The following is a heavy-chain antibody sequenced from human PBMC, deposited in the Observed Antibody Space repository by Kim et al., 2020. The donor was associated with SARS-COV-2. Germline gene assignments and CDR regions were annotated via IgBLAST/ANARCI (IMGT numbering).Heavy chain of an antibody. CDR2: T. J-gene: IGHJ4*02. V-gene: IGHV1-18*01. CDR3: ARESMGSGFDY. D-gene: IGHD3-10*01. Sequence: TNYAQKRQGRVTMTTDTSTSTAYMELRSLRSDDTAVYYCARESMGSGFDYWGQGTLVTVSS.